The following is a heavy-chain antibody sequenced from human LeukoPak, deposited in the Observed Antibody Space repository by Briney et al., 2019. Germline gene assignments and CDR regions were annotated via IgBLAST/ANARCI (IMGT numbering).Heavy chain of an antibody. D-gene: IGHD2-15*01. Sequence: PSETLSLTCTVSGSSISSNSYYWGWVRQPPGKGLEWIGNIYYSGNTYYNPSLKSRVTISVDTSKNQFSLKLSSVTAADTAVYYCAREAPNCSGGSCYSNWFDPWGQGTLVTVSS. J-gene: IGHJ5*02. CDR2: IYYSGNT. V-gene: IGHV4-39*07. CDR3: AREAPNCSGGSCYSNWFDP. CDR1: GSSISSNSYY.